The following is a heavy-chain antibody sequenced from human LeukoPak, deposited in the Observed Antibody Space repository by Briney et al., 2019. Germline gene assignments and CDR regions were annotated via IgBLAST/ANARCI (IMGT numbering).Heavy chain of an antibody. J-gene: IGHJ6*03. D-gene: IGHD3-22*01. CDR2: VNPNRGNT. Sequence: GASVKVSCKASGYTFTSYDINWVRQATGQGLEWMGYVNPNRGNTSYAQKFQGRVTMTRNTSISTAYMELSSLRSEDTAVYYCARTYDSSGYYYYYYYYMDVWGKGTTVTISS. CDR3: ARTYDSSGYYYYYYYYMDV. CDR1: GYTFTSYD. V-gene: IGHV1-8*02.